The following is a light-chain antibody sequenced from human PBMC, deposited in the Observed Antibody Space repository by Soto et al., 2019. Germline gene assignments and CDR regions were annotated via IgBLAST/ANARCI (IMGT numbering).Light chain of an antibody. V-gene: IGKV1-27*01. CDR1: HDITNF. J-gene: IGKJ5*01. Sequence: DIQMTHSPSSLSASIGDRVTITCRASHDITNFLAWYRQKPGEHPKLLISGATALQSGVPRRFSDSGSGTDFTLTIGSLQPEDVATYYCQQFLSAPLSFGQGTRL. CDR3: QQFLSAPLS. CDR2: GAT.